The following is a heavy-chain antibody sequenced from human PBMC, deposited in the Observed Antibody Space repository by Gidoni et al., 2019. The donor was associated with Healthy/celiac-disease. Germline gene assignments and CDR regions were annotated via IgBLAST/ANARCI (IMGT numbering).Heavy chain of an antibody. J-gene: IGHJ4*02. CDR1: GGNVSSYA. CDR2: INRIFGTA. V-gene: IGHV1-69*06. Sequence: QVQLVQSGAEVKKPGSSVKVSCKASGGNVSSYAISWVRQATGQGLGWMGGINRIFGTANYAQKFQCRVTITADKTTSTAYMGLSSLRSDDTAVYYCASSLIIASAGTLQFDYWGQGTLVTVSS. D-gene: IGHD6-13*01. CDR3: ASSLIIASAGTLQFDY.